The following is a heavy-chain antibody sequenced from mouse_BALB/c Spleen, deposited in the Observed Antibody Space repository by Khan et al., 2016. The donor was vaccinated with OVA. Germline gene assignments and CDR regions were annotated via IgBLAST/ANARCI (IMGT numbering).Heavy chain of an antibody. CDR3: ASLLTGSFAY. CDR1: GFTFSTYS. Sequence: EVELVESGGDLVKSGGSLKLSCAASGFTFSTYSMSWVRQTPDKRLEWVATISSDGDYTYYPDSVKGRFTISRDNAKNTLYLQMSSLKSKDTAMYYCASLLTGSFAYWGQGTLVTVSA. J-gene: IGHJ3*01. CDR2: ISSDGDYT. V-gene: IGHV5-6*01. D-gene: IGHD4-1*01.